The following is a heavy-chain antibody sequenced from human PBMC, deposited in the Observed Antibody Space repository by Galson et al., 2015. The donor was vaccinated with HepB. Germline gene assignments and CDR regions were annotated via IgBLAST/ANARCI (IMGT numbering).Heavy chain of an antibody. J-gene: IGHJ5*02. CDR2: INGRGSTR. D-gene: IGHD3-16*01. V-gene: IGHV3-23*01. CDR1: GFIFRHHA. Sequence: SLRLSCAGSGFIFRHHAMAWIRQAPGKGLEWVSGINGRGSTRSYSDAVKGRLSISRDNSKDTVFLQMDNLRAGDTAVYYCVKEGSWFGGDWFDPWGQGALVTVS. CDR3: VKEGSWFGGDWFDP.